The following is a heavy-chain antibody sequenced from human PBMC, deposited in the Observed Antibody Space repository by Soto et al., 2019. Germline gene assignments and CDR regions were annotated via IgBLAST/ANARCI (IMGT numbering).Heavy chain of an antibody. Sequence: QVQLQESGPGLVKPSETLSLSCSVSGGSISNGGYFWSWIRHPPGKGLEWIGYVYYSGSTSYNPYLKSRVTMSIDRSKNQISLKLTSVTAADTAVYYCAREMSSMTWYFDIWGRGAPVTVSS. J-gene: IGHJ2*01. V-gene: IGHV4-61*08. CDR1: GGSISNGGYF. CDR3: AREMSSMTWYFDI. CDR2: VYYSGST.